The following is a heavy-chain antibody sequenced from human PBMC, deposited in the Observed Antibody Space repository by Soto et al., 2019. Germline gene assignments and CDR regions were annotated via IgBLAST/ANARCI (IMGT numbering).Heavy chain of an antibody. CDR3: ARALETAYGSGSYYNPLYYFDY. CDR1: GGSISSGGYY. CDR2: IYYSGST. V-gene: IGHV4-31*03. J-gene: IGHJ4*02. D-gene: IGHD3-10*01. Sequence: QVQLQESGPGLVKPSQTLSLTCTVSGGSISSGGYYWSWIRQHPGKGLEWIGYIYYSGSTYYNPSLKSRVTISVDTSKNQFSLKLSSVTAADTAVYYCARALETAYGSGSYYNPLYYFDYWGQGTLVTVSS.